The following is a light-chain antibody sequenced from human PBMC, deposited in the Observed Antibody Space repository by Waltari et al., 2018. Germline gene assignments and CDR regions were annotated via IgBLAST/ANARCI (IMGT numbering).Light chain of an antibody. V-gene: IGKV3-11*01. Sequence: EIVLTQSPATLSLSPGERATLSCRASPSVSSSLAWYQQKPGQAPRLLIYDASNRATGISARFSGSGSGTDFTLTINSVEPEDFAVYYCQQRSNWPPWTFGQGTKVEIK. CDR3: QQRSNWPPWT. CDR1: PSVSSS. J-gene: IGKJ1*01. CDR2: DAS.